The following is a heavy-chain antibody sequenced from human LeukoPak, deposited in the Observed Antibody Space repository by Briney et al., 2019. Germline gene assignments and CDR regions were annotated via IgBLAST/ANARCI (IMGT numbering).Heavy chain of an antibody. J-gene: IGHJ3*02. Sequence: GESLKISCKASGYNFADYWIGWVRQTPGKGLEWMGIIYPDDSETKNSPSFGGQVTISVDESTGTAYLQWSSLKASDTAVYYCARRLLAVSNTMVWGPADAFDIWGQGTTVTVSS. D-gene: IGHD3-10*01. CDR2: IYPDDSET. V-gene: IGHV5-51*01. CDR3: ARRLLAVSNTMVWGPADAFDI. CDR1: GYNFADYW.